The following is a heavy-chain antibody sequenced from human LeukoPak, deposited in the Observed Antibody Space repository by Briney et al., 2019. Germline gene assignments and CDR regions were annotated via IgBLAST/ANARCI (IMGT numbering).Heavy chain of an antibody. Sequence: GGSLRLSCAASGFTFSSYWMSWVRQATGKGLEWVANIKQDGSEKYYVDSVKGRFTISRDNAKYSLYLQMNSLRAEDTAVYYFATHYYDSSGYYYPFDYWGQGTLVTVSS. CDR3: ATHYYDSSGYYYPFDY. V-gene: IGHV3-7*01. J-gene: IGHJ4*02. CDR1: GFTFSSYW. CDR2: IKQDGSEK. D-gene: IGHD3-22*01.